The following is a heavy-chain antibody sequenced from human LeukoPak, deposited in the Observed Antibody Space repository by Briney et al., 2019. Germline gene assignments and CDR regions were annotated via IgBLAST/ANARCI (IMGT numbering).Heavy chain of an antibody. D-gene: IGHD3-10*01. CDR1: GFTFSSYS. CDR2: IDTSGRYV. V-gene: IGHV3-21*06. Sequence: PGGSLRLSCAASGFTFSSYSMNWVRQAPGKGLEWVSFIDTSGRYVYYGDSVKGRFTISRDNAKNLLFLQMNGLRAEDTALYYCARGRSITLLRGVAMSDGFDIWGQGAMVAVSS. CDR3: ARGRSITLLRGVAMSDGFDI. J-gene: IGHJ3*02.